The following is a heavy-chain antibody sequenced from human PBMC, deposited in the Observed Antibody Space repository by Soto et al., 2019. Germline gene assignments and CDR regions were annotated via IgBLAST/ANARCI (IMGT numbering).Heavy chain of an antibody. Sequence: TLSLTCTVSGDSVSSVGFHWAWIRQHPGKGLEWIGYIYYSGSTYYNPSLKSRVTISVDTSKNQFSLKLSSVTAADTAVYYCARKGAYEPIFAYWGQGTLVTVSS. J-gene: IGHJ4*02. CDR1: GDSVSSVGFH. CDR2: IYYSGST. D-gene: IGHD5-12*01. CDR3: ARKGAYEPIFAY. V-gene: IGHV4-31*03.